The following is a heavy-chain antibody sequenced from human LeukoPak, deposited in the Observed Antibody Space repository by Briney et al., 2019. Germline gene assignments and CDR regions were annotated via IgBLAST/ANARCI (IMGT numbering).Heavy chain of an antibody. D-gene: IGHD5-12*01. CDR3: ARAGYRGYDSDALDV. J-gene: IGHJ3*01. Sequence: ASVKVSCKASGYTFDDYDINWVRQVPGQGLEWLGWMNGRSGNTGYTEKLEGRLSMTRDTSTTTAYLEVTGLTSEDTAMYFCARAGYRGYDSDALDVWGQGTLVTVS. CDR1: GYTFDDYD. V-gene: IGHV1-8*01. CDR2: MNGRSGNT.